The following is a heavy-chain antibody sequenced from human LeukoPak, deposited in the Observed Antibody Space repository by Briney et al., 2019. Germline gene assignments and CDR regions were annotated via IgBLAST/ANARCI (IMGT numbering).Heavy chain of an antibody. V-gene: IGHV3-74*03. J-gene: IGHJ4*02. D-gene: IGHD4-23*01. CDR1: GFTFSTYW. CDR2: IKSDGSSI. CDR3: ARDLDYGGRSNFDH. Sequence: PGGSLRLSRAASGFTFSTYWMHWVRQAPGKGLVWVSRIKSDGSSIMYADSVRGRFTISRDNAKNTLYLQMNSLRAEDTVVYYCARDLDYGGRSNFDHWGQGTLVTVSS.